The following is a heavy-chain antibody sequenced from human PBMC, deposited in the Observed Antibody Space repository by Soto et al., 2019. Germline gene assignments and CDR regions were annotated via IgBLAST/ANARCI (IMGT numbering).Heavy chain of an antibody. CDR3: AREQGILWFGELLYMDYYGMDV. CDR1: GGTFSSYA. D-gene: IGHD3-10*01. Sequence: SVKVSCKASGGTFSSYAISWVRQAPGQGLEWMGGIIPIFGTANYAQKFQGRVTITADESTSTAYMELSSLRSEDTAVYYCAREQGILWFGELLYMDYYGMDVWGQGTTVTVSS. J-gene: IGHJ6*02. V-gene: IGHV1-69*13. CDR2: IIPIFGTA.